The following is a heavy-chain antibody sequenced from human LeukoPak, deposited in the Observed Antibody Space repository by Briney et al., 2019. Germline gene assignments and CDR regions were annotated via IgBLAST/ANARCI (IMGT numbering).Heavy chain of an antibody. Sequence: SETLSLTCTVSGGSISSYYWSWIRQPPGKGLEWIGFIYYTGSTNYNPSLKSRVTISVDTSKNQFSLKLSSVTAADTAVYYCARAPTMYYYDSSGPFDYWGQGTLVTVSS. V-gene: IGHV4-59*12. CDR1: GGSISSYY. CDR2: IYYTGST. D-gene: IGHD3-22*01. CDR3: ARAPTMYYYDSSGPFDY. J-gene: IGHJ4*02.